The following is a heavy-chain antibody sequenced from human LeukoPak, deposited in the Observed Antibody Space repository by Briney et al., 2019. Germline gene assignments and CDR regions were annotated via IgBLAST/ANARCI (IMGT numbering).Heavy chain of an antibody. CDR2: ISHSGTT. Sequence: PSETLSLTCTVSGGSINNYYWSWIRQPPGKGMEWIAYISHSGTTNYNPSLKRRVTISVDTSKNQFSLKLTSVTAADTAVYYCARDDYNWFDPWGQGTLVTVSS. V-gene: IGHV4-59*01. J-gene: IGHJ5*02. CDR1: GGSINNYY. CDR3: ARDDYNWFDP.